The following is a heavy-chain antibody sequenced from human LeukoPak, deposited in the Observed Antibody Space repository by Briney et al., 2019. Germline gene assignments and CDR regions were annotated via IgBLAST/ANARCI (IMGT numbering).Heavy chain of an antibody. D-gene: IGHD6-6*01. Sequence: KPPETLSLTCAVYGGSFSGYYWSWIRQPPGKGLERIGEINHSGSTNYNPSLKSRVTISVDTSKNQFSLKLSSVTAADTAVYYCARGEQLVAVFDYWGQGTLVTVSS. J-gene: IGHJ4*02. CDR3: ARGEQLVAVFDY. V-gene: IGHV4-34*01. CDR2: INHSGST. CDR1: GGSFSGYY.